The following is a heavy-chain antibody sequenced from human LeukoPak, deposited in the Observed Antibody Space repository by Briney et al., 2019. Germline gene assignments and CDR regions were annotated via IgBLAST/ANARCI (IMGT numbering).Heavy chain of an antibody. J-gene: IGHJ6*03. CDR2: IIPILGKA. CDR3: ASASGAVEMATISAYYYYYMDV. Sequence: SVTVSCKASGGTFSSYTISWVRQAPGQGLEWMGRIIPILGKANYAQKFQGRVTITADKSTSTAYMELSSLRSEDTAVYYCASASGAVEMATISAYYYYYMDVWGKGTTVTVSS. D-gene: IGHD5-24*01. CDR1: GGTFSSYT. V-gene: IGHV1-69*02.